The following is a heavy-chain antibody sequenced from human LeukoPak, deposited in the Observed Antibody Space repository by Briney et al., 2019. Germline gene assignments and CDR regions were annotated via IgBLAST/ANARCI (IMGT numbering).Heavy chain of an antibody. D-gene: IGHD2-2*01. V-gene: IGHV3-21*01. J-gene: IGHJ4*02. CDR2: ISSSSYI. CDR3: ARDPLPDIVVVPAATPIDY. Sequence: GGSLRLSCAASGFTFSSYSMNWARQAPGKGLEWVSSISSSSYIYYADSVKGRFTISRDNAKNSLYLQMNSLRAEDTAVYYCARDPLPDIVVVPAATPIDYWGQGTLVTVSS. CDR1: GFTFSSYS.